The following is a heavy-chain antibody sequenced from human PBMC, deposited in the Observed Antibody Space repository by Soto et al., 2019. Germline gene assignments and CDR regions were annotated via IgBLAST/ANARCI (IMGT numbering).Heavy chain of an antibody. CDR1: GFSFSTYE. CDR3: APRKYGSFNIGAFDI. D-gene: IGHD1-26*01. J-gene: IGHJ3*02. Sequence: GSLRLSCAASGFSFSTYEMNWVRQAPGKGLEWVSYISKNGIDIYYADSVKDRFTISRDNANNSLFLQTDSLRPEDTAVYYCAPRKYGSFNIGAFDIWGQGTMVTVSS. V-gene: IGHV3-48*03. CDR2: ISKNGIDI.